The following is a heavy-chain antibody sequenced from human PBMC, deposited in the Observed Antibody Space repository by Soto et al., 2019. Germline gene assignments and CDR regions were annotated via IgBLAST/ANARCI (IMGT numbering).Heavy chain of an antibody. D-gene: IGHD3-3*01. CDR3: ARESRITIFGVVTDLDYFDY. CDR1: GFTVSSNY. J-gene: IGHJ4*02. CDR2: IYSGGST. Sequence: PGGSLRLSYAASGFTVSSNYMSWVRQAPGKGLEWVSVIYSGGSTYYADSVKGRFTISRHNSKNTLYLQMNSLRAEDTAVYYCARESRITIFGVVTDLDYFDYWGQGTLVTVSS. V-gene: IGHV3-53*04.